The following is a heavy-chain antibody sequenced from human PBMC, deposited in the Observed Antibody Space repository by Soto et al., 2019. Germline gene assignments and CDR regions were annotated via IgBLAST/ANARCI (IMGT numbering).Heavy chain of an antibody. CDR1: GFTFSSYW. J-gene: IGHJ4*02. D-gene: IGHD4-17*01. V-gene: IGHV3-7*01. CDR2: IKQDGSEK. Sequence: PGGSLRLSCAASGFTFSSYWMSWVRQAPGKGLEWVANIKQDGSEKCYVDSVKGRFTISRDNAKNSLYLQMNSLRAEDTAVYYCARDNLAVTIQTYFDYWGQGTLVTVSS. CDR3: ARDNLAVTIQTYFDY.